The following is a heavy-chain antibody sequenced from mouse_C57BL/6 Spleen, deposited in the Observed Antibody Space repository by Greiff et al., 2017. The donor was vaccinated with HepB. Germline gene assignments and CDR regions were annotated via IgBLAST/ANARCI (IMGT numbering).Heavy chain of an antibody. Sequence: EVQLQQSGPELVKPGASVKISCKASGYSFTGYYMNWVKQSPEKSLEWIGEINPSTGGTTYNQKFKAKATLTVDKSSSTAYMQLKSLTSEDSAVYYCARQGGYDSYYAMDYWGQGTSVTVSS. CDR2: INPSTGGT. CDR1: GYSFTGYY. V-gene: IGHV1-42*01. CDR3: ARQGGYDSYYAMDY. J-gene: IGHJ4*01. D-gene: IGHD2-2*01.